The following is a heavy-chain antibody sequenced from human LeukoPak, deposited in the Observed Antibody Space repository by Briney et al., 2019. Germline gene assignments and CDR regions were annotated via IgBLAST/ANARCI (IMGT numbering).Heavy chain of an antibody. CDR2: IYYGGST. D-gene: IGHD3-10*01. J-gene: IGHJ4*02. CDR1: GGSISSYY. CDR3: ASGYYGSGSYWHFDY. V-gene: IGHV4-59*01. Sequence: SETLSLTCIVSGGSISSYYWSWIRQPPGKGLEWIGYIYYGGSTNYNPSLKGRVTISVDTSKNQFSLKLSSVTAADTAVYYCASGYYGSGSYWHFDYWGQGTLVTVSS.